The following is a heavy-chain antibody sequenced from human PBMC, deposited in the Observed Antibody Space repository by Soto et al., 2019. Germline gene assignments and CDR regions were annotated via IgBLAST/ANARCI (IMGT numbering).Heavy chain of an antibody. V-gene: IGHV3-7*01. CDR2: IKQDGSEK. CDR3: ARDWRTIFGVPYYGMDV. Sequence: EVQLVESGGGLVQPGGSLRLSCAASGFTFSSYWMSWVRQAPGKGLEWVANIKQDGSEKYYVDSVKGRFTISRDNAKNSLYLQMNSLRAEDTAVYYWARDWRTIFGVPYYGMDVWGQGTTVTVSS. D-gene: IGHD3-3*01. J-gene: IGHJ6*02. CDR1: GFTFSSYW.